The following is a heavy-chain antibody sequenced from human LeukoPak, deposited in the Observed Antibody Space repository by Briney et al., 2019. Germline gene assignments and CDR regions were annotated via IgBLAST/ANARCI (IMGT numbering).Heavy chain of an antibody. CDR3: AKVETAAAATLRGFDY. J-gene: IGHJ4*02. D-gene: IGHD6-13*01. Sequence: GGSLRLSCAASGFTFSSYAMNWVRQAPGKGLEWVSSIGGSGGSTYYADSVKGRFTISRDNSKNTLYLQMNSLRAEDTAVYYCAKVETAAAATLRGFDYWGQGTLVTVSS. CDR1: GFTFSSYA. V-gene: IGHV3-23*01. CDR2: IGGSGGST.